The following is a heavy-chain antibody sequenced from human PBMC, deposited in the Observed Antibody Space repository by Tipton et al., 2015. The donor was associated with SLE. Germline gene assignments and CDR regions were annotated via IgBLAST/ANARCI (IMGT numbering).Heavy chain of an antibody. CDR2: ISTSSTYI. J-gene: IGHJ4*02. Sequence: GSLRLSCAASGFTFSSYSMNWVRQAPGKGLEWVSFISTSSTYIYYADSVKGRFTISRDNAKNSLYLQMNSLRAEDTAVYYCAKGGGIRPVDYWGQGTLVTVSS. V-gene: IGHV3-21*03. CDR1: GFTFSSYS. D-gene: IGHD4-17*01. CDR3: AKGGGIRPVDY.